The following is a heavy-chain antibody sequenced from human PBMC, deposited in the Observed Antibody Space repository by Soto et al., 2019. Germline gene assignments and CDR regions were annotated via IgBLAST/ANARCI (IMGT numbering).Heavy chain of an antibody. J-gene: IGHJ5*02. D-gene: IGHD6-19*01. Sequence: GESLKISCKGSGYSFTSYWIAWVRQMPGKGLECMGIIYPGDSDTRYSPSFEGQVTISADKSINTAYLQWSSLKASDSAMYYCARPFDTSGWYDHWGQGTLVTVSS. V-gene: IGHV5-51*01. CDR3: ARPFDTSGWYDH. CDR2: IYPGDSDT. CDR1: GYSFTSYW.